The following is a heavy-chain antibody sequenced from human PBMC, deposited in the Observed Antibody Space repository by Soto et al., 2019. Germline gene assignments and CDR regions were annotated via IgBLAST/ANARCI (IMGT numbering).Heavy chain of an antibody. CDR1: GYNFINYW. Sequence: HGESLKISCEVFGYNFINYWISWVRQMPGKGLEWMGRIDPSDSYTSYSPSFQGHVTISADKSISTAYLQWSSLKASDTAMYYCARHGSGYYPYFDYWGQGTLVTVSS. J-gene: IGHJ4*02. D-gene: IGHD3-22*01. CDR3: ARHGSGYYPYFDY. CDR2: IDPSDSYT. V-gene: IGHV5-10-1*01.